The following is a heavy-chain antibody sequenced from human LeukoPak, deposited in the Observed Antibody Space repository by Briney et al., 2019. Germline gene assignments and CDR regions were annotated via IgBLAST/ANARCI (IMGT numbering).Heavy chain of an antibody. V-gene: IGHV1-69*13. D-gene: IGHD3-10*01. Sequence: ASVKVSCKASGGTFSSYAISWVRQAPGQGLEWMGGIIPIFGTANYAQKFQGRVTITADESTSTAYMELSSLRSEDTAVYYCARERIWFGDPLRYFDYWGQGTLVTVSS. J-gene: IGHJ4*02. CDR2: IIPIFGTA. CDR3: ARERIWFGDPLRYFDY. CDR1: GGTFSSYA.